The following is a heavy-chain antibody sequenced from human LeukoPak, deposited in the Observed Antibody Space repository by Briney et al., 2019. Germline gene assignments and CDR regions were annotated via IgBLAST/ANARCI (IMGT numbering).Heavy chain of an antibody. V-gene: IGHV1-8*02. CDR3: ARATESSSWYGGWFDP. D-gene: IGHD6-13*01. CDR1: GYTFTSYD. Sequence: ASVKVSCKASGYTFTSYDINWVRQATGQGLEWMGWMNPNSGNTGYAQKLQGRVTMTTDTSTSTAYMELRSLRSDDTAVYYCARATESSSWYGGWFDPWGQGTLVTVSS. CDR2: MNPNSGNT. J-gene: IGHJ5*02.